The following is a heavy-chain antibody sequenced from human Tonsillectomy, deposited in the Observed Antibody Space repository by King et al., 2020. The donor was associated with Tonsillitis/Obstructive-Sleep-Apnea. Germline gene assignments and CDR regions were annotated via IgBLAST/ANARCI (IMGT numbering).Heavy chain of an antibody. D-gene: IGHD6-13*01. CDR1: GYTFTSYY. V-gene: IGHV1-46*01. J-gene: IGHJ4*02. CDR2: INPSGGST. Sequence: QLVQSGAEVKKPGASVKVSCKASGYTFTSYYMHWVRQAPGQGLEWMGIINPSGGSTSYAQKFQGRVTMTRDTSTSTVYMELSSLRSEDTAVYYCAREPIAAAGTESTLGTPFDYWGQGTLVTVSS. CDR3: AREPIAAAGTESTLGTPFDY.